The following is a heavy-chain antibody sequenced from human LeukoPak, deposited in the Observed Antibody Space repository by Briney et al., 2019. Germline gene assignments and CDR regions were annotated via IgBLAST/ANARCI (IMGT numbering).Heavy chain of an antibody. Sequence: PGGSLRLSCAASGFTFSSYAMSWVRQAPGKGLEWVSAISGSGGSTYYADSVKGRFTISRDNSKNTLYLQMSSLRAEDTAVYYCAKDGWYCSSTSCSVAYYFDSWGQGTLVTVSS. CDR1: GFTFSSYA. D-gene: IGHD2-2*01. CDR2: ISGSGGST. CDR3: AKDGWYCSSTSCSVAYYFDS. J-gene: IGHJ4*02. V-gene: IGHV3-23*01.